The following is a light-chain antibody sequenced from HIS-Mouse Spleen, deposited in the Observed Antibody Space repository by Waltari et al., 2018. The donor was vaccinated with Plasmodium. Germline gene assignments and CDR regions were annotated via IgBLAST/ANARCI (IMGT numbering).Light chain of an antibody. CDR2: DVS. V-gene: IGLV2-11*01. J-gene: IGLJ1*01. Sequence: QSALTQPRSVSGSPGQSVTISCTGTSSDVGGSYYVSWYQQHPSTAPKLMIYDVSKRRSWGPDRFSGSKSGNTASLTISGLQAEDEADYYCCSYAGSYTFVFGTGTKVTVL. CDR3: CSYAGSYTFV. CDR1: SSDVGGSYY.